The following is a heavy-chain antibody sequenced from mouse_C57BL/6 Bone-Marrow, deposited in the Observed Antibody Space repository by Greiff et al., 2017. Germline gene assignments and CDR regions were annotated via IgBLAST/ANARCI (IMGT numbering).Heavy chain of an antibody. D-gene: IGHD2-5*01. V-gene: IGHV5-15*01. Sequence: DVMLVESGGGLVQPGGSLTLSCAASGFTFSDYGMAGVRQAPRKGPEWVAFISNLAYSIYYADTVTGRFTISRENAKNTLYLAMSSLRSEDTAMYYCARCYSNFLYAMDYWGQGTSVTVSS. J-gene: IGHJ4*01. CDR3: ARCYSNFLYAMDY. CDR2: ISNLAYSI. CDR1: GFTFSDYG.